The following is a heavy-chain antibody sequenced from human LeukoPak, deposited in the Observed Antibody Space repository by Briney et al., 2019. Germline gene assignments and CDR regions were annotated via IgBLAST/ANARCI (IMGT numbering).Heavy chain of an antibody. V-gene: IGHV1-2*02. J-gene: IGHJ3*02. CDR3: ARVPSTYYYDSSGDAFDI. Sequence: ASVKVSCKASGYTFTSYGISWVRQAPGQGLEWMGWINPNSGGTNYAQKFQGRVTMTRDTSISTAYMELSRLRSDDTAVYYCARVPSTYYYDSSGDAFDIWGQGTMVTVSS. CDR1: GYTFTSYG. CDR2: INPNSGGT. D-gene: IGHD3-22*01.